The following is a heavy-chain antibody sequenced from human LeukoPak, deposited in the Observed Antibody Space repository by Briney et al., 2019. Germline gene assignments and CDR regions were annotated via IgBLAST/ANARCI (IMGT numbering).Heavy chain of an antibody. Sequence: ASVKVSCKASGYTFTNYGISWVRQAPGQGLEWMGWISAYNGNTNYAQKLQGRVTMTTDASTSTAYMELRSLRSDDTAVYYCARDISYCSSTSCYVSYYYYGMDVWGQGTTVTVSS. V-gene: IGHV1-18*01. CDR1: GYTFTNYG. D-gene: IGHD2-2*01. CDR2: ISAYNGNT. CDR3: ARDISYCSSTSCYVSYYYYGMDV. J-gene: IGHJ6*02.